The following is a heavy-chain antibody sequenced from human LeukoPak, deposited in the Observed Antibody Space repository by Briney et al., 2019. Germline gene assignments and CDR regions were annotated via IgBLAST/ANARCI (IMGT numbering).Heavy chain of an antibody. CDR3: AGKYPDYYYGMDV. J-gene: IGHJ6*02. V-gene: IGHV4-59*01. Sequence: SETLSLTCAVSGGSLSSYYWSWIRQPPGAGPEWIGYIYYTGSTNYNPSLKSRVTISLDSSTNQFSLNLSSVTAADTAVYYCAGKYPDYYYGMDVWGQGTTVTVSS. CDR1: GGSLSSYY. D-gene: IGHD2-2*01. CDR2: IYYTGST.